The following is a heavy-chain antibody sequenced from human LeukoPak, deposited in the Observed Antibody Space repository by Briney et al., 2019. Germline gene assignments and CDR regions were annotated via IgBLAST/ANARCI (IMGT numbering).Heavy chain of an antibody. CDR3: AITRQQQLIRLDY. Sequence: GGSLRLSCAASGFTFSSYAMSWVRQAPGKGLEWVPAISGSGGSTYYADSVKGRFTISRDNSKNTLYLQMNSLRAEDTAVYYCAITRQQQLIRLDYWGQGTLVTVSS. CDR2: ISGSGGST. V-gene: IGHV3-23*01. CDR1: GFTFSSYA. J-gene: IGHJ4*02. D-gene: IGHD6-13*01.